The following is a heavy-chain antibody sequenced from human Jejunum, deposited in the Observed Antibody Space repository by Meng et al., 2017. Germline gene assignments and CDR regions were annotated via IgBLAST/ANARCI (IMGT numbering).Heavy chain of an antibody. J-gene: IGHJ5*02. CDR3: ARDLLGPAIAATGWFDP. CDR2: ICHTGTP. Sequence: VQVQVSGPGLGNPGATVFLPVAASGYSSSENSWWGWGRQPPGKGVEWFGEICHTGTPNYNPSLKSRVSMSLDKSENQFSLELISVTAADTAVYYCARDLLGPAIAATGWFDPWGQGTLVTVSS. D-gene: IGHD6-13*01. CDR1: GYSSSENSW. V-gene: IGHV4-4*02.